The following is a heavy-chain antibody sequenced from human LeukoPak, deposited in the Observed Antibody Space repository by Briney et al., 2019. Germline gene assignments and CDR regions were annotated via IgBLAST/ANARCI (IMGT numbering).Heavy chain of an antibody. Sequence: GASVKVSCKASGYTFTSYDINWVRQATGQGLEWMGWMNPNSGNTGYAQKFQGRVTMTRNTSISTAYMELSSLRSEDTAVYYCARGQRTVGSYYYYGVHVWGQGTTVTVSS. CDR3: ARGQRTVGSYYYYGVHV. D-gene: IGHD1/OR15-1a*01. CDR2: MNPNSGNT. CDR1: GYTFTSYD. V-gene: IGHV1-8*01. J-gene: IGHJ6*02.